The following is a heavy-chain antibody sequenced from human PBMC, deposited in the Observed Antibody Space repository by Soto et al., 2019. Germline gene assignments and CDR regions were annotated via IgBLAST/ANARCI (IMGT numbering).Heavy chain of an antibody. J-gene: IGHJ4*02. CDR2: FDPEDGET. D-gene: IGHD5-18*01. Sequence: ASVKVSCKVSGYTLTELSMHWVRQAPGKGLEWMGGFDPEDGETIYAQKFQGRVTMTEDTSTDTAYMELSSLRSEDTAVYYCATNIRGYSYGRIDYWGQGTLVTDSS. V-gene: IGHV1-24*01. CDR1: GYTLTELS. CDR3: ATNIRGYSYGRIDY.